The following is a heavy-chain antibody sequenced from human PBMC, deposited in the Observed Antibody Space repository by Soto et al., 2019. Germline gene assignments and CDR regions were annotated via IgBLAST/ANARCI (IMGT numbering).Heavy chain of an antibody. J-gene: IGHJ6*03. V-gene: IGHV4-31*03. CDR1: GGSISSGGYY. Sequence: PSETLSLTCTVSGGSISSGGYYWSWIRQHPGKGLEWIGYIYYSGSTYYNPSLKSRVTISVDTSKNQFSLKLSSVTAADTAVYYCASVAILMTTVESMYYYYYMDVWGKGTTVTVSS. CDR2: IYYSGST. CDR3: ASVAILMTTVESMYYYYYMDV. D-gene: IGHD4-17*01.